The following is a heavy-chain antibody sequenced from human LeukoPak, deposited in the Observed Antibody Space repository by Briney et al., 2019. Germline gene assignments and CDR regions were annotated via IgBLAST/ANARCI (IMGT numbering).Heavy chain of an antibody. D-gene: IGHD4-17*01. J-gene: IGHJ4*02. Sequence: PSETLSLTCTVSGGSISSYYWSWIRQPPGKGLEWIGYIYYSGSTNYNPSLKSRVTLSVDTSKNQFSLKLSSVTAADTAVYYCARGNGYGDYEDYWGQGTLVTVSS. CDR2: IYYSGST. CDR3: ARGNGYGDYEDY. V-gene: IGHV4-59*01. CDR1: GGSISSYY.